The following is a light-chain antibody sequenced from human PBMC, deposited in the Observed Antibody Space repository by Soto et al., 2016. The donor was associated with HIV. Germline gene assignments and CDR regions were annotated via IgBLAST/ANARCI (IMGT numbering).Light chain of an antibody. CDR1: QSISGW. Sequence: DIQMTQSPSTLSASVGDRVTITCRASQSISGWLAWYQQKPGKAPKLLIYKTSSLESGVSSRFSGSGSGTEFTLTISSLLPDDFATYYCQQLYSYPLYTFGQGTKLEIK. V-gene: IGKV1-5*03. CDR3: QQLYSYPLYT. J-gene: IGKJ2*01. CDR2: KTS.